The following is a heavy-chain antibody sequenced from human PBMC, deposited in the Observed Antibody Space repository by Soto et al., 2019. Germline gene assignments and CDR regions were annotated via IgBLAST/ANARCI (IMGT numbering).Heavy chain of an antibody. CDR2: ITNNGGST. V-gene: IGHV3-64*01. J-gene: IGHJ4*02. Sequence: PGGSLRLSCAASGFTFSHYAMHWVHQAPGKGLEYVSAITNNGGSTYYANSVKGRFTISRDNSKNTLYLQMGSLRAEDIGVYYCARYGSSGYDYWGQGTLVTVSS. CDR3: ARYGSSGYDY. D-gene: IGHD5-12*01. CDR1: GFTFSHYA.